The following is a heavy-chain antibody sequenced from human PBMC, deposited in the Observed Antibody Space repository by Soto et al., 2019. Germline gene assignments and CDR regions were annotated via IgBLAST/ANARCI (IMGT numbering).Heavy chain of an antibody. D-gene: IGHD2-8*01. Sequence: SETLSLTCTVSGGSISSYYWSWIRQPPGKGLEWIGYIYYSGSTNYNPSLKSRVTISVDTSKNQFSLKLSSVTAADTAVYYCARDNRMLRTGFDTWGQGTLVTVSS. CDR3: ARDNRMLRTGFDT. J-gene: IGHJ5*02. CDR1: GGSISSYY. CDR2: IYYSGST. V-gene: IGHV4-59*01.